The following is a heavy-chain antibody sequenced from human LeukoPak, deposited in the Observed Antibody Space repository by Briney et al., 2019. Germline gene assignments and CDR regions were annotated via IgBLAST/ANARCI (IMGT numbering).Heavy chain of an antibody. CDR1: GYTFTGYY. J-gene: IGHJ4*02. Sequence: GASVKVSCKASGYTFTGYYMHWVRQAPGQGLEWMGWIDPNSGGTNYAQKFQRRVTMTRDTSISTAYMVLTRLTSDDTALYYCARECYFTSGSYYNRIDYWGQGTLVTVSS. CDR2: IDPNSGGT. D-gene: IGHD3-10*01. CDR3: ARECYFTSGSYYNRIDY. V-gene: IGHV1-2*02.